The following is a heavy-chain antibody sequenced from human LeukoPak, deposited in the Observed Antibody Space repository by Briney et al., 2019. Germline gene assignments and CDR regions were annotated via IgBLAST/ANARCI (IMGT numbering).Heavy chain of an antibody. CDR1: GFTFSSYA. CDR3: ARDQRQLNWFDY. D-gene: IGHD5-24*01. Sequence: GRSLRISCAASGFTFSSYAMHRVRQAPGKGLEWVAVISYDGSNKYYADSVKGRFTISRDNSKNTLYLQMNSLRAEDTAVYYCARDQRQLNWFDYWGQGTLVTVSS. J-gene: IGHJ4*02. V-gene: IGHV3-30-3*01. CDR2: ISYDGSNK.